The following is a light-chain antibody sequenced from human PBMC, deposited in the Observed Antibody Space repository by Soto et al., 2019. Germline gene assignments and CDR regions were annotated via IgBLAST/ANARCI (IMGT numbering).Light chain of an antibody. J-gene: IGLJ2*01. CDR1: GSDVGNYNY. Sequence: QSALTQPPSASGSPGQSVTISCTGTGSDVGNYNYVSWYQLHPGKAPKLMIYEVSKRPSGVPDRFSASKSGNTASLTVSGLQAEDEADYYCSSYSGSNNVLFGGGTKLTVL. CDR3: SSYSGSNNVL. CDR2: EVS. V-gene: IGLV2-8*01.